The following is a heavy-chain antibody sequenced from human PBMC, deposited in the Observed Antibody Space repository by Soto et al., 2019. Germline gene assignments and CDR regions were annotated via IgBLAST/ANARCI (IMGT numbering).Heavy chain of an antibody. Sequence: QVQLVESGGGVVQPGRSLRLSCAASGFTFSHYHMHWVHQAPGKGLEWVAVIWSDGSTTDYADSVKGRFTISRDTSKNTLFLQMNSLRAEDTAMYDCVSSIAVPGTLDLWGQGILITVS. J-gene: IGHJ5*02. CDR2: IWSDGSTT. CDR1: GFTFSHYH. D-gene: IGHD6-13*01. CDR3: VSSIAVPGTLDL. V-gene: IGHV3-33*01.